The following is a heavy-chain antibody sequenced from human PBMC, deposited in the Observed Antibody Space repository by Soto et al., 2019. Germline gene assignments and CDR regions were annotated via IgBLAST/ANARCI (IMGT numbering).Heavy chain of an antibody. V-gene: IGHV3-30*18. Sequence: GGSLRLSCAASGFTFSNYGMHWVRQAPGKGLEWVAVISYDGNNRYYGDSVKGRFTISRDNSKNTVYLQMDSLRAEDTAVYYCAKDRGIIVKAGDALDVWGQGTKVTVSS. J-gene: IGHJ3*01. D-gene: IGHD3-16*02. CDR1: GFTFSNYG. CDR3: AKDRGIIVKAGDALDV. CDR2: ISYDGNNR.